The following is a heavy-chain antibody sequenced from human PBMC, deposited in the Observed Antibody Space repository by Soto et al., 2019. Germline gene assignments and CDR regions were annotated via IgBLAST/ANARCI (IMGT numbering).Heavy chain of an antibody. J-gene: IGHJ6*02. V-gene: IGHV3-23*01. Sequence: GGSLRLSCAASGFTFSSYAMSWVRQAPGKGLEWVSAISGSGGSTYYADSVKGRFTISRDNSKNTLYLQMNSLRAEDTAVYYCAKVQPDETIVVVVAAIYGMDVWGQGTTVTVSS. D-gene: IGHD2-15*01. CDR1: GFTFSSYA. CDR2: ISGSGGST. CDR3: AKVQPDETIVVVVAAIYGMDV.